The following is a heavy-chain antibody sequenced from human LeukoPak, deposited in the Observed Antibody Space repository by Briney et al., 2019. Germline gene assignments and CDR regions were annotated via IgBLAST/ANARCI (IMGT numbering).Heavy chain of an antibody. CDR2: ISSSSSYI. V-gene: IGHV3-21*01. D-gene: IGHD2-15*01. CDR1: GFTFSSYS. Sequence: GGSLRLSCAASGFTFSSYSMNWVRQAPGKGLEWVSSISSSSSYIYYADSVKGRFTISRDNAKNSLYLQTNSLRAEDTAVYYCARDPGLLIYDYWGQGALVTVSS. CDR3: ARDPGLLIYDY. J-gene: IGHJ4*02.